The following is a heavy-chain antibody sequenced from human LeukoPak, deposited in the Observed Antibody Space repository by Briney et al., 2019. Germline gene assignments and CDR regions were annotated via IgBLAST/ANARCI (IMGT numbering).Heavy chain of an antibody. CDR1: GYTFTSCY. CDR2: INPSGGST. CDR3: ARVMAVAFDY. V-gene: IGHV1-46*01. J-gene: IGHJ4*02. Sequence: ASVKVFCKASGYTFTSCYMHWVRQAPGQGLEWMGIINPSGGSTSYAQKFQGRVTMTRDTSTSTVYMELSSLRSEDTAVYYCARVMAVAFDYWGQGTLVTVSS. D-gene: IGHD5-24*01.